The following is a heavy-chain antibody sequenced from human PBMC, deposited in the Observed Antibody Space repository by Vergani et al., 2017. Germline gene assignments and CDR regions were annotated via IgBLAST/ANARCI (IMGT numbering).Heavy chain of an antibody. CDR1: GGSFTSYH. CDR3: ARVNTDTNGHRYYYYCMDV. J-gene: IGHJ6*02. CDR2: IDHPGRS. D-gene: IGHD2-8*01. V-gene: IGHV4-34*01. Sequence: QVQLQQWGGGLLKPSETLSLTCVVTGGSFTSYHWTWIRQSPGEGLEWVGDIDHPGRSDYNPFLKSRLTMSVDKSRNPFSLKLKSVTATDTAIYFCARVNTDTNGHRYYYYCMDVWGQGTAVTVS.